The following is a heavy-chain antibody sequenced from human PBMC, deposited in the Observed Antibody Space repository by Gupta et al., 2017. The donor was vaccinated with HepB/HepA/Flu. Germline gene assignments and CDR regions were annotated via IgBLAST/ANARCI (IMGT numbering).Heavy chain of an antibody. CDR3: GSWGGLEFAGSGLHF. J-gene: IGHJ4*02. D-gene: IGHD3-22*01. Sequence: QLQLQESGPGLVKPSETLSLTCTVSGGSISNSYHSWGWIRQPPGKGLEYIGKISYSGSAYYNPSLKSRVTLSVDTSKNQFSLRLSSVTAADTAVYYCGSWGGLEFAGSGLHFWGQGSLVAVSS. V-gene: IGHV4-39*01. CDR2: ISYSGSA. CDR1: GGSISNSYHS.